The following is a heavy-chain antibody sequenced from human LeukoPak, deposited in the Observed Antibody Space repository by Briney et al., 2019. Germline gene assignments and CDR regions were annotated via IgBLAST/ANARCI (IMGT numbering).Heavy chain of an antibody. J-gene: IGHJ4*02. V-gene: IGHV3-74*01. CDR2: IDTDGSST. D-gene: IGHD3-10*01. Sequence: PGGSLRLSCAASGFTFSSYWMHWVRHAPGKGVVWVSRIDTDGSSTSYADSVKGRFTVSRDNAKNTLYLQMNSLRAEDTAVYYCARVGGSSDFDYWGQGTLVTVSS. CDR1: GFTFSSYW. CDR3: ARVGGSSDFDY.